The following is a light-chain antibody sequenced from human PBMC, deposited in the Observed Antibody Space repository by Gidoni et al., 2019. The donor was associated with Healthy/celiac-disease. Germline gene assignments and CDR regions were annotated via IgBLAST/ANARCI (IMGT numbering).Light chain of an antibody. Sequence: EIVMTQSPATLSVSPVERATLSCRASQSVSSNLAWYQQKPGQAPRSLIYGASTRATGSPARFSGSGSGTEFTLTISSLKSEDFAVYYCQQYNNWSLTFGGGTKVEIK. CDR1: QSVSSN. J-gene: IGKJ4*01. CDR2: GAS. V-gene: IGKV3-15*01. CDR3: QQYNNWSLT.